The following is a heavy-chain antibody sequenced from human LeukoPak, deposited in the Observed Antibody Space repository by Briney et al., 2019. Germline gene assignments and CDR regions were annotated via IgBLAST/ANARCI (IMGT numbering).Heavy chain of an antibody. J-gene: IGHJ4*02. V-gene: IGHV3-66*01. CDR1: GFTVSSNY. CDR2: IYSGGST. CDR3: ARDARRDGYNLFDY. D-gene: IGHD5-24*01. Sequence: GSLRLSCAASGFTVSSNYMSWVRQAPGKGLEWVSVIYSGGSTYYADSVKDRFTISRDNSKNTLYLQMNSLRAEDTAVYYCARDARRDGYNLFDYWGQGTLVTVSS.